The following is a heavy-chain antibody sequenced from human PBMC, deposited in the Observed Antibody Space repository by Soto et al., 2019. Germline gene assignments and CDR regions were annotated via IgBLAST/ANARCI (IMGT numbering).Heavy chain of an antibody. J-gene: IGHJ6*02. CDR2: ISYDGSNK. Sequence: QVQLVESGGGVVQPGRSLRLSCAASGFTFSNNGMHWVRQAPGKGLEWVALISYDGSNKYYADSVKGRFTISRDNSKNTLYLQMNSLRAEDTAVYYCAKVGGGELSYYYYGVDVWGQGTTVTVSS. V-gene: IGHV3-30*18. D-gene: IGHD3-16*01. CDR1: GFTFSNNG. CDR3: AKVGGGELSYYYYGVDV.